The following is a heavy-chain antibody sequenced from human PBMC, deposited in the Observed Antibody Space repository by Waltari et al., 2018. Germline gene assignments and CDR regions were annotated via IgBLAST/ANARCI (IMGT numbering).Heavy chain of an antibody. V-gene: IGHV4-39*07. Sequence: QLQLQESGPGLVKPSETLSLTCTVSGGSISSSSYYWGWIRQPPGKGLEWIGSIYHSGSTYYNPSLKSRVTISVDTSKNQFSLKLSSVTAADTAVYYCARDWRGLGGDYFFDLWGRGTLVTVSS. CDR2: IYHSGST. CDR3: ARDWRGLGGDYFFDL. D-gene: IGHD4-17*01. J-gene: IGHJ2*01. CDR1: GGSISSSSYY.